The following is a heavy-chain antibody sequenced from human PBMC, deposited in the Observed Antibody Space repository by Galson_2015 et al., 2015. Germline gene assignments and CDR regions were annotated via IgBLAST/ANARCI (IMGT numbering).Heavy chain of an antibody. CDR1: GGSFSGYY. CDR3: ASNAGSGSQPRQFNWFDP. D-gene: IGHD3-10*01. J-gene: IGHJ5*02. Sequence: TLSLTCAVYGGSFSGYYWSWIRQPPGKGLEWIGEINHSGSINYNPSLGGRVTISKDTSKNQFSLKVRSVTAADTAVYYCASNAGSGSQPRQFNWFDPWGQGTLVTVST. V-gene: IGHV4-34*01. CDR2: INHSGSI.